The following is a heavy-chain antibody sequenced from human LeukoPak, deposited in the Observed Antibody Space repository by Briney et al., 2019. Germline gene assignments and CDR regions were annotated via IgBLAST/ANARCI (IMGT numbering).Heavy chain of an antibody. Sequence: SETLSLTCAVYGGSFSGYYWSWIRQPPGKGLEWIGEINHSGSTNYNPSLKSRVTISVDTSKNQFSLKLSSVTAADTAVYYCATAKSRDGYNDYWGQGTLVTVSS. D-gene: IGHD5-24*01. CDR3: ATAKSRDGYNDY. CDR2: INHSGST. V-gene: IGHV4-34*01. CDR1: GGSFSGYY. J-gene: IGHJ4*02.